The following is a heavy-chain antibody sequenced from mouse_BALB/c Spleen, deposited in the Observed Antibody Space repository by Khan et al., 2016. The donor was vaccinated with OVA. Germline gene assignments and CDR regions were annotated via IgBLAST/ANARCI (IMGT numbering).Heavy chain of an antibody. D-gene: IGHD1-1*02. CDR3: ARAMGGKVPLDY. V-gene: IGHV1S41*01. CDR1: GYTFTSYW. Sequence: DLVKPGASVKLSCKASGYTFTSYWINWIKQRPGQGLEWIGRIAPGSGSTYYNEMFKGKATLTVDTSSSTAYIQLSSLSSEDSAVYFWARAMGGKVPLDYWGQGTTLTVSS. CDR2: IAPGSGST. J-gene: IGHJ2*01.